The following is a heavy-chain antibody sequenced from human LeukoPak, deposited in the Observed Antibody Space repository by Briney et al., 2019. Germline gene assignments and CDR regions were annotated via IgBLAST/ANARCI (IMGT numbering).Heavy chain of an antibody. D-gene: IGHD3-16*01. CDR3: ARVRYRLAETYIDY. CDR2: MNPNSGNT. J-gene: IGHJ4*02. Sequence: AASVKVSCKASGYTFTSYDINWVRQATGQGLEWMGWMNPNSGNTGYAQKFQGRVTITRNTSISTAYMELSSLRSEDTAVYYCARVRYRLAETYIDYWGQGTLVTVSS. CDR1: GYTFTSYD. V-gene: IGHV1-8*03.